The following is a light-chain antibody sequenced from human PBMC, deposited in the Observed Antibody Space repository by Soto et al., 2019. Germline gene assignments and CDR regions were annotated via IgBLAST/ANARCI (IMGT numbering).Light chain of an antibody. CDR2: EVS. Sequence: QSALTQPASVSGSPGQSITISCTGTSSDIGSNNYVSWYQQHPGKAPQVMIYEVSNRPSGVSNRFSGSKSGNTASLTISGLQAEDEADYYCGSYTPNSVTLYVFGAGTQVTVL. V-gene: IGLV2-14*01. CDR3: GSYTPNSVTLYV. CDR1: SSDIGSNNY. J-gene: IGLJ1*01.